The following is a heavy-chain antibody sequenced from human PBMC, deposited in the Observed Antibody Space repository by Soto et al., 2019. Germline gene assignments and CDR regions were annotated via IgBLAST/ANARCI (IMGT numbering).Heavy chain of an antibody. CDR2: ISGSGGST. CDR3: AKDYIWGSYRGSDAFDI. J-gene: IGHJ3*02. Sequence: AGGSLRLSCAASGFTFSSYAMSWVRQAPGKGLEWVSAISGSGGSTYYADSVKGRFTISRDNSKNTLYLQMNSLRAEDTAVYYCAKDYIWGSYRGSDAFDIWGQGTMVTVS. V-gene: IGHV3-23*01. D-gene: IGHD3-16*02. CDR1: GFTFSSYA.